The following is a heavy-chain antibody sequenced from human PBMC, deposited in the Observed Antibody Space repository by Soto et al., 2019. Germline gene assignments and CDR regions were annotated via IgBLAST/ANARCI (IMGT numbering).Heavy chain of an antibody. CDR2: INGAGSGT. V-gene: IGHV3-74*01. CDR1: GFTFSGSW. J-gene: IGHJ4*01. D-gene: IGHD3-10*01. CDR3: ARGIFGSGTANDY. Sequence: EVQLVESGGGLVQPGGSLRLSCAASGFTFSGSWMHWVRQAPGKGLVWVSRINGAGSGTSYADFVQGRFTISRDDAKNTLFLQMDGLIAEDTAVYFCARGIFGSGTANDYWGHGTLVTVSS.